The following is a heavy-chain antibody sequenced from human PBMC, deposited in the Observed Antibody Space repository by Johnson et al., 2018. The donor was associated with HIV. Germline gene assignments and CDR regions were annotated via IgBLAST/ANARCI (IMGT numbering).Heavy chain of an antibody. J-gene: IGHJ3*02. D-gene: IGHD3-16*01. CDR2: IGTAGDT. CDR3: ARDGGFVGAFDI. Sequence: VQLVESGGGLVQPGGSLRLSCAASGFTLSRYDMHWVRQAKGKGLEWVSAIGTAGDTYYPGSVTGRFTISRENAKTSLYLQMNSLRAGDTAVYYCARDGGFVGAFDIWGQGTMVIVSS. V-gene: IGHV3-13*01. CDR1: GFTLSRYD.